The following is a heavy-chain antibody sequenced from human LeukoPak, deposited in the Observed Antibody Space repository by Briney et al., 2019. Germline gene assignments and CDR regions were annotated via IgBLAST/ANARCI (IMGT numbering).Heavy chain of an antibody. D-gene: IGHD4-11*01. Sequence: SETLSLTCTVSGASISNYQWSWIRQTAGKRLESIGHIDSSGGTYYNPSLKSGVTMSVDTSKNQVFVKLTSVTAADTAVYYCVRDGYSTAWGYYSDSWGQGILVTVSS. CDR3: VRDGYSTAWGYYSDS. CDR2: IDSSGGT. J-gene: IGHJ4*02. CDR1: GASISNYQ. V-gene: IGHV4-4*07.